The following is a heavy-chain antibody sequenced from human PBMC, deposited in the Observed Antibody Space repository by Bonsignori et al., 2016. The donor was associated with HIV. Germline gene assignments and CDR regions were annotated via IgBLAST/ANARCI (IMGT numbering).Heavy chain of an antibody. Sequence: WIRQPPGKGLEWIGEINHSGSTNYNPSLKSRVTISVDTPKNQFSLKLSSVTAADTAVYYCARGPPYCSGGSCRAEYFQHWGQGTLVTVSS. CDR3: ARGPPYCSGGSCRAEYFQH. CDR2: INHSGST. J-gene: IGHJ1*01. V-gene: IGHV4-34*01. D-gene: IGHD2-15*01.